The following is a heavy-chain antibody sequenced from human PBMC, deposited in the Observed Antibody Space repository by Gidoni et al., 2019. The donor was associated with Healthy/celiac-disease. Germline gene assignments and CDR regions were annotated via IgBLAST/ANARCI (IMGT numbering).Heavy chain of an antibody. Sequence: EVQLVESGGGLVQPGGSLRLSCAASGFTFSSYWMHWVRQAPGKGLVWVSRINSDGSSTSYADSVKGRFTISRDNAKNTLYLQMNSLRAEDTAVYYCARESLYYDFWSGYSPFDYWGQGTLVTVSS. J-gene: IGHJ4*02. CDR1: GFTFSSYW. D-gene: IGHD3-3*01. CDR2: INSDGSST. V-gene: IGHV3-74*01. CDR3: ARESLYYDFWSGYSPFDY.